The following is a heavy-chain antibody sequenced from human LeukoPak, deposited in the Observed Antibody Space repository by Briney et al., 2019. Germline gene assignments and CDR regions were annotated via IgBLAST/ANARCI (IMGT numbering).Heavy chain of an antibody. V-gene: IGHV1-8*03. CDR2: MNPNSGNT. Sequence: ASVKVSCKASGYTFTSYDINWVRQATGRGLEWMGWMNPNSGNTGYAQKFQGRVTITRNTSISTAYMELSSLRSEDTAVYYCARESPGYYYYYMDVWGKGTTVTVSS. CDR3: ARESPGYYYYYMDV. CDR1: GYTFTSYD. J-gene: IGHJ6*03.